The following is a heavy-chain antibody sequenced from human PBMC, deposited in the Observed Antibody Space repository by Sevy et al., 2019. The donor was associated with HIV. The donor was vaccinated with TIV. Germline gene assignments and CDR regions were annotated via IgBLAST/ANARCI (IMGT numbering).Heavy chain of an antibody. Sequence: GSLRLSCAASGFTFDAFWMQWVRQAPGKGLEWVAVIYPDGSTYYADSVRGRFTISRDIAKKTVYLQMNSLRAEDTALYYCATLYSGYAFDVWGQGTMVTVSS. CDR1: GFTFDAFW. CDR2: IYPDGST. V-gene: IGHV3-53*01. CDR3: ATLYSGYAFDV. J-gene: IGHJ3*01. D-gene: IGHD2-8*01.